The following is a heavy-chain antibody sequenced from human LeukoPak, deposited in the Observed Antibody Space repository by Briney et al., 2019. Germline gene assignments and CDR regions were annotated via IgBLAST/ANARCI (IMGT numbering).Heavy chain of an antibody. D-gene: IGHD4-17*01. Sequence: SGGSLRLSCAASGFTFSSYGMHWVRQAPGKGLEWVAFIRYDGSNKYYADSVKGRFTISRDNSKNTLYLQMNSLRAEDTAVYYSAIRGKTTVTTWFDYWGQGTLVTVSS. V-gene: IGHV3-30*02. CDR2: IRYDGSNK. CDR3: AIRGKTTVTTWFDY. J-gene: IGHJ4*02. CDR1: GFTFSSYG.